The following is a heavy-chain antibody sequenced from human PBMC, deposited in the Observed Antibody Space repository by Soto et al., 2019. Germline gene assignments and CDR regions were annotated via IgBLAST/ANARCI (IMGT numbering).Heavy chain of an antibody. CDR2: IYYSGST. J-gene: IGHJ5*02. D-gene: IGHD3-3*01. CDR3: ARDQNYDFWSGYYNWFDP. V-gene: IGHV4-59*01. CDR1: GGSISSYY. Sequence: WETLSLTCTVSGGSISSYYWSWIRQPPGKGLEWIGYIYYSGSTNYNPSLKSRVTISVDTSKNQFSLKLSSVTAADTAVYYCARDQNYDFWSGYYNWFDPWGQGTLVTVSS.